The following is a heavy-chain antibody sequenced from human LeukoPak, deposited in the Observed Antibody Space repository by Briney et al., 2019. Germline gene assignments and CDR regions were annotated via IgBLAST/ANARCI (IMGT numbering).Heavy chain of an antibody. Sequence: SQTLSLTCAVSGGSISSGGYSWSWIRQPPGKGLEWIGYIYHSGSTYYNPSLKSRVTISVDRSKNQFSLKLSSVTAADTAVYYCARGPLHYYGSGCYRFDYWGQGTLVTVSS. D-gene: IGHD3-10*01. CDR1: GGSISSGGYS. V-gene: IGHV4-30-2*01. CDR2: IYHSGST. J-gene: IGHJ4*02. CDR3: ARGPLHYYGSGCYRFDY.